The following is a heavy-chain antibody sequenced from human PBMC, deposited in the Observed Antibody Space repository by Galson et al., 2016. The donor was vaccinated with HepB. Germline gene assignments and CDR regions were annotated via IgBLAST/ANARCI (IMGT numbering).Heavy chain of an antibody. D-gene: IGHD2-2*01. CDR1: GFTFSNAW. V-gene: IGHV3-15*05. CDR2: IKSKTDGGTT. J-gene: IGHJ6*03. CDR3: VKGCSKDYYHMDV. Sequence: SLRLSCAASGFTFSNAWMSWVRQAPGKGLEWVGRIKSKTDGGTTDYAAPVKGRFTISRDDSKNTLYLQMNSLRVEDTAIYYCVKGCSKDYYHMDVWGRGTTVTVSS.